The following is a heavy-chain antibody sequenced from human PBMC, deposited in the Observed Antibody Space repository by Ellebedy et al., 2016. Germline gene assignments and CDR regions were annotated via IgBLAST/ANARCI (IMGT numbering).Heavy chain of an antibody. J-gene: IGHJ4*02. CDR2: MNQDGSEK. V-gene: IGHV3-7*03. CDR3: ARDNLGDYLYDY. CDR1: GFTFSHYW. D-gene: IGHD4-17*01. Sequence: GESLKISCAASGFTFSHYWMTWVRLAPGKGLEWVANMNQDGSEKYYVDSIKDRFTISRDNAKNSLYLQMNSLGAEDTAVYYCARDNLGDYLYDYWGQGTLVTVSS.